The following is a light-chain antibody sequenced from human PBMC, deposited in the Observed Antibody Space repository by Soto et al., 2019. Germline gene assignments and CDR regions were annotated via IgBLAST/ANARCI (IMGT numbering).Light chain of an antibody. V-gene: IGKV3-15*01. J-gene: IGKJ5*01. CDR1: QSVSRN. CDR3: QQYSNWPT. Sequence: IVLTQSPATLSVSPGERATLSSSASQSVSRNLAWDKQSPGQAPRLLIAGASTRATGIAARFSGSGSGREFTLTISSLQSEDSALYYCQQYSNWPTFGQGTRLEIK. CDR2: GAS.